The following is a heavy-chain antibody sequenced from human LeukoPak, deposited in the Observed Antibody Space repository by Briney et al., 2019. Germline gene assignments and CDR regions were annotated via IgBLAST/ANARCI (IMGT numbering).Heavy chain of an antibody. CDR3: ASEYCSGGNCYFDY. J-gene: IGHJ4*02. CDR2: IFPGDSDT. CDR1: EYSFATYW. Sequence: GESLKISCKGSEYSFATYWIGWVRQMPGQGLEWMGIIFPGDSDTRYSPSFQGQVTISADKSISTAYPQWSSLKASDTAIYYCASEYCSGGNCYFDYWGQGTLVTVSS. V-gene: IGHV5-51*01. D-gene: IGHD2-15*01.